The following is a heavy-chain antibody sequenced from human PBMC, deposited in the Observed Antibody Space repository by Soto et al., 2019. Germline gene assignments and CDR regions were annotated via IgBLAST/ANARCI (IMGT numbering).Heavy chain of an antibody. CDR2: ISANGQGI. D-gene: IGHD1-7*01. Sequence: GSLRLSCAASGFTFSTYAFSWVRQAPGKGLEWVSAISANGQGIYYADSVRGRFTISRDNSKNTIFLHMDSLRAEDTAVYYCAKDRNYPRDQFHYWGQGTLVTVSS. V-gene: IGHV3-23*01. CDR1: GFTFSTYA. CDR3: AKDRNYPRDQFHY. J-gene: IGHJ4*02.